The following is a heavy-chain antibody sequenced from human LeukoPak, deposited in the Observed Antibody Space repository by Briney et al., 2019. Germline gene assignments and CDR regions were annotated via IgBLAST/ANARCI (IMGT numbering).Heavy chain of an antibody. V-gene: IGHV3-30*04. CDR2: ISYDGSNK. CDR3: ARGHVVVPAAMRFFYDC. CDR1: GFTFSSYA. D-gene: IGHD2-2*01. J-gene: IGHJ4*02. Sequence: QPGRSLRLSCAASGFTFSSYAMHWVRQAPGKGLEWVAVISYDGSNKYYADSVKGRFTISRDNSKNTLYLQMNSLRAEDTAVYYCARGHVVVPAAMRFFYDCWGQGTLVTVSS.